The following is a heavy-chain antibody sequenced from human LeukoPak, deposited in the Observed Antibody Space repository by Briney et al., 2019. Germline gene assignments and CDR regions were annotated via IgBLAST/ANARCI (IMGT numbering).Heavy chain of an antibody. D-gene: IGHD1-7*01. V-gene: IGHV3-21*01. Sequence: GGSLRLSCAASGFTFSSYSMNWVRQAPGKGLEWVSSTSSSSSYIYYADSVKGRFTISRDNAKNSLYLQMNSLRAEDTAVYYCARSISWNYLLDYWGQGTLVTVSS. CDR1: GFTFSSYS. CDR3: ARSISWNYLLDY. J-gene: IGHJ4*02. CDR2: TSSSSSYI.